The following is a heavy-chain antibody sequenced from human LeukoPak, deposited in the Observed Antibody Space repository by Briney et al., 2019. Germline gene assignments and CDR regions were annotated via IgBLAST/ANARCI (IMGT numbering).Heavy chain of an antibody. V-gene: IGHV3-23*01. CDR1: GFTFSSYA. CDR3: ATRWFGELLYSAFDI. CDR2: ISGSGAGT. J-gene: IGHJ3*02. D-gene: IGHD3-10*01. Sequence: HPGGSLRLSCAASGFTFSSYAMSWVRQAPGKGLEWVSTISGSGAGTYYADSVKGRFTISRDNSKNTLYLQMNSLRAEDTAVYYCATRWFGELLYSAFDIWGQGTMVTVSS.